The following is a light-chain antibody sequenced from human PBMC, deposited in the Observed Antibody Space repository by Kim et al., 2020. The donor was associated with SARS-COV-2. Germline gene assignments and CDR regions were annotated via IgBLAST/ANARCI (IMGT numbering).Light chain of an antibody. V-gene: IGKV3-20*01. J-gene: IGKJ1*01. CDR2: GAS. Sequence: EIVLTQSPGTLSLSPGERATLSCRASQSVNNNYLAWYQQKPGQAPTLLIYGASSRATGIPDRFSGSGSGTDFTLTISRLEPEDFAVYYCQQYGSSPTFGQETKVDIK. CDR3: QQYGSSPT. CDR1: QSVNNNY.